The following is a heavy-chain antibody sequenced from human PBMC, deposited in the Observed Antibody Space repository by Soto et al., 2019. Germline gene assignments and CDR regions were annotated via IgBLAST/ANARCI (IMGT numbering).Heavy chain of an antibody. CDR1: GGTFSSYA. D-gene: IGHD1-26*01. V-gene: IGHV1-69*01. Sequence: QVQLVQSGAEVKKPGSSVKVSCKASGGTFSSYAISWVRQAPGQGLEWMGGIIPIFGTANYAQKFQGRVTITADESTSTAYMELSSLRSEDTAVYYGARDFMAPEPSGSYGDYWGQGTLVTVSS. CDR3: ARDFMAPEPSGSYGDY. J-gene: IGHJ4*02. CDR2: IIPIFGTA.